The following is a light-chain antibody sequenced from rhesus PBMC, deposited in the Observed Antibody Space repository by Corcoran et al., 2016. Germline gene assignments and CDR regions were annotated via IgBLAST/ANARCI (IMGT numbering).Light chain of an antibody. CDR2: YAS. CDR3: QQYNNSPFT. V-gene: IGKV1-66*01. J-gene: IGKJ3*01. Sequence: DIQMTQSPSSLSASVGDTVTITCRASQGINNYLSWYQQKPGKAPNPLIYYASSLEKGVPSRFSGSGAGKDYTLTISSLHPEDIATYYCQQYNNSPFTFGPGTKLDIK. CDR1: QGINNY.